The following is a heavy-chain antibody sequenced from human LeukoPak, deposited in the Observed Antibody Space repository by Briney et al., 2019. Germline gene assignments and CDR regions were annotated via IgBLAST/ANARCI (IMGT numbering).Heavy chain of an antibody. J-gene: IGHJ4*02. V-gene: IGHV3-23*01. Sequence: GGSLRLSCAASGFTFSNYAMNWVRQAPGKGLEWVSAISDGGGSTYYADSVKGRFTISRDNSKNTLYLQMNSLRAEDTAVYYCAKEAVYSTSSVDYWGQGTLVTVPS. CDR3: AKEAVYSTSSVDY. CDR1: GFTFSNYA. CDR2: ISDGGGST. D-gene: IGHD6-6*01.